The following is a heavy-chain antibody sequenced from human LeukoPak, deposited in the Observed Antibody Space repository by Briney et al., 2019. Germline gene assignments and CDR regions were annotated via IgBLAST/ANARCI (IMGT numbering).Heavy chain of an antibody. V-gene: IGHV4-4*02. D-gene: IGHD2-8*01. CDR3: SRENGAFSPFGY. CDR1: GGSISNTNW. CDR2: ISLTGLT. J-gene: IGHJ4*02. Sequence: SGTLSLTCGVSGGSISNTNWWSWLRQPPGDGLEWIGEISLTGLTHYNPSLESCVTVSLDKSKNQLSLNLTSVTAADTAVYYCSRENGAFSPFGYWGQGTLVTVLS.